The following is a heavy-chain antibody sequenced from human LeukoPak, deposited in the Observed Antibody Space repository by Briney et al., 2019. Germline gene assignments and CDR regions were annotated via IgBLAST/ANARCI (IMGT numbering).Heavy chain of an antibody. CDR2: ISGSGGSR. V-gene: IGHV3-23*01. J-gene: IGHJ1*01. D-gene: IGHD3-22*01. Sequence: PGGSLRLSCTPSGFSFRSYSMTWVRQAPGKGLEWVSGISGSGGSRYYADSVKGRFTISRDNSKNTLYLQMNSLRAEDTAVYYCAKTYDSLPVGFQHWGQGTLVTVSS. CDR1: GFSFRSYS. CDR3: AKTYDSLPVGFQH.